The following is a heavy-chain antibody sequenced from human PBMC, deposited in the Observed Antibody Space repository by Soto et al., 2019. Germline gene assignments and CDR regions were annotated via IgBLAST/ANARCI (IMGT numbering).Heavy chain of an antibody. CDR1: GFTVSSNY. D-gene: IGHD3-9*01. Sequence: GGSLRLSCAASGFTVSSNYMSWVRQAPGKGLEWVSVIYSGGSTYYADSVKGRFTISRDNSKNTLYLQMNSLRAEDTAVYYCARGDFDWVGLDPCGQGTLVLVSS. V-gene: IGHV3-53*01. J-gene: IGHJ5*02. CDR3: ARGDFDWVGLDP. CDR2: IYSGGST.